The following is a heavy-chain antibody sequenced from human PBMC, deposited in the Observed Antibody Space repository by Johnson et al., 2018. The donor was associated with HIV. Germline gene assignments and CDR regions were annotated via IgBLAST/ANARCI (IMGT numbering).Heavy chain of an antibody. CDR3: AKDRESWYISRWSPTDAFDI. J-gene: IGHJ3*02. Sequence: QVQLVESGGGVVQPGRSLRLSCAASGFTLSHYGMHWVRQAPGQGLEWVALISYDGSNEYYADSVKGRFTISRANSKNTLYLQRSSLRAEDTAVYYCAKDRESWYISRWSPTDAFDIWGQGTMVTVSS. D-gene: IGHD6-13*01. V-gene: IGHV3-30*18. CDR1: GFTLSHYG. CDR2: ISYDGSNE.